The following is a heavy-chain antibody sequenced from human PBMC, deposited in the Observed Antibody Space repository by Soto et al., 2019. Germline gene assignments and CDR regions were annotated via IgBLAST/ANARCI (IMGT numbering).Heavy chain of an antibody. CDR1: GYTFTSFY. V-gene: IGHV1-46*01. CDR2: INPSGGGT. Sequence: ASVKVSCKASGYTFTSFYMHWVRQAPGQGLEWMGIINPSGGGTSYAQNFQGRVTMTSDTSTTTVYMELSSLRSEDTAVYYCARALPRIAASREGDYWG. CDR3: ARALPRIAASREGDY. J-gene: IGHJ4*01. D-gene: IGHD6-6*01.